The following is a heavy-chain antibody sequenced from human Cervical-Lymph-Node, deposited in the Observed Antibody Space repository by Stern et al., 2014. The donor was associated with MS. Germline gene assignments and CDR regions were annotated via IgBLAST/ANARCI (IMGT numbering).Heavy chain of an antibody. J-gene: IGHJ6*02. CDR3: ARDSQQLDNYYYYGMDV. CDR2: IYYSGST. D-gene: IGHD6-13*01. V-gene: IGHV4-31*03. CDR1: GGSISSGGYY. Sequence: QLQLQESGPGLVKPSQTLSLTCTVSGGSISSGGYYWSWIRQHPGKGLEWIGYIYYSGSTYYNPSLKSRVTISVDTSKNQFSLKLSSVTAADTAVYYCARDSQQLDNYYYYGMDVWGQGTTVTVSS.